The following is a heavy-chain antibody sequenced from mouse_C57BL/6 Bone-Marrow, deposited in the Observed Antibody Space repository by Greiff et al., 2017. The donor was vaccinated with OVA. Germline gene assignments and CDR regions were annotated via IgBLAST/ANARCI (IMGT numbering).Heavy chain of an antibody. CDR3: AVPIYYYGSSYSFDY. CDR2: IYPGDGDT. Sequence: VQLQQSGPELVKPGASVKISCKASGYAFSSSWMNWVKQRPGKGLEWIGRIYPGDGDTNYNGKFKGKATLTADKSSSTAYMQLSSLTSEDSAVYFCAVPIYYYGSSYSFDYWGQGTTLTVSS. D-gene: IGHD1-1*01. CDR1: GYAFSSSW. J-gene: IGHJ2*01. V-gene: IGHV1-82*01.